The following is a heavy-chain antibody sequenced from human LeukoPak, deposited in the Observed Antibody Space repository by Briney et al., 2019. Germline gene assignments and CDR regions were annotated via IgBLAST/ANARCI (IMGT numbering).Heavy chain of an antibody. V-gene: IGHV4-59*08. D-gene: IGHD1-14*01. CDR1: GGSISHYY. CDR3: ARRAGTAIIPYYYDY. Sequence: SETLSLTCTVSGGSISHYYWSWIRQPPGKGLEWIGYIYYSGSTIYNPSLKSRVTISVETSKNQFSLKLSSVTAADTAVYYCARRAGTAIIPYYYDYWGQGTLVTVSS. CDR2: IYYSGST. J-gene: IGHJ4*02.